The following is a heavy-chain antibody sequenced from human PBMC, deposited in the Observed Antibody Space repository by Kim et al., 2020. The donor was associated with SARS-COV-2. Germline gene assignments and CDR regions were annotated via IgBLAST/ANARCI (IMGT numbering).Heavy chain of an antibody. D-gene: IGHD2-2*02. CDR3: ARGDIVVVPAAITVYYYY. Sequence: SETLSLTCTVSGGSISSYYWSWIRQPPGKGLEWIGYIYYSGSTNYNPSLKSRVTISVDTSKNQFSLKLSSVTAADTVVYYCARGDIVVVPAAITVYYYY. CDR2: IYYSGST. V-gene: IGHV4-59*01. J-gene: IGHJ6*03. CDR1: GGSISSYY.